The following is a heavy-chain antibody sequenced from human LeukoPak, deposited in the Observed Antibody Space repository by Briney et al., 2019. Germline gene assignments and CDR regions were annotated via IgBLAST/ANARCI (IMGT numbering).Heavy chain of an antibody. CDR1: GFTSSTYS. D-gene: IGHD3-10*01. J-gene: IGHJ6*03. Sequence: PGGSLRLSCAASGFTSSTYSMNWVRQAPGKGLEWVSSISSSSSYIYYADSVKGRFTISRDNAKNSLYLQMNSLRAEDTAVYYCARERMVRGVYDYMDVWGKGTTVTVSS. CDR2: ISSSSSYI. V-gene: IGHV3-21*01. CDR3: ARERMVRGVYDYMDV.